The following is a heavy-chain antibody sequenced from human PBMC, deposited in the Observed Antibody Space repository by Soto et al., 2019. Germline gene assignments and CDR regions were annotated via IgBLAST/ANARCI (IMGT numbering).Heavy chain of an antibody. CDR1: GYSFTSYW. CDR3: ARLVVDYSKKRVDYYYYYGMYV. V-gene: IGHV5-10-1*04. D-gene: IGHD4-4*01. Sequence: PGESLKISCKGSGYSFTSYWISWVRQMPGKGLEWMGRIDPSDSYTNYSPSFQGQVTISADKSISTAYLQWSSLKASDTAMYYCARLVVDYSKKRVDYYYYYGMYVWSQGNTVTVSS. J-gene: IGHJ6*02. CDR2: IDPSDSYT.